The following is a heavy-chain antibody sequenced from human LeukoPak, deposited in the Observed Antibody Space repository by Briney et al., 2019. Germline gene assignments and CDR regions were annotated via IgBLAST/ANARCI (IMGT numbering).Heavy chain of an antibody. J-gene: IGHJ6*03. CDR1: GGTFSSYA. CDR3: ARTHHDYYYYYYMDV. V-gene: IGHV1-69*13. CDR2: IIPIFGTA. Sequence: SVKVSCKASGGTFSSYAISWVRQAPGQGLEWMGGIIPIFGTANYAQKFQGRATITADESTSTAYMELSSLRSEDTAVYYCARTHHDYYYYYYMDVWGKGTTVTVSS.